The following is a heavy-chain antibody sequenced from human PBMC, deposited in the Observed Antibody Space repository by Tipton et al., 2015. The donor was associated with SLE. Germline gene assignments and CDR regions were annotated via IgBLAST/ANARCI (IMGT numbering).Heavy chain of an antibody. CDR2: IHSSGTT. V-gene: IGHV4-59*02. CDR3: ARGGIYHDDSGNFDY. J-gene: IGHJ4*02. Sequence: GLVKPSETLSLTCSVSGGAVIHNYWSWIRQPPGKGLEWIGYIHSSGTTKYNSSLRSRVTISVDTSKNQFSLKLSSVTAADTAIYYCARGGIYHDDSGNFDYWGQGTLVTVSS. CDR1: GGAVIHNY. D-gene: IGHD3-22*01.